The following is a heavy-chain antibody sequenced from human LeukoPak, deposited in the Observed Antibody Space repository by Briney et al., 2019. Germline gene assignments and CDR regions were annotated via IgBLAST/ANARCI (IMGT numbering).Heavy chain of an antibody. CDR2: IYYSGST. D-gene: IGHD5-18*01. Sequence: SETLSLTCTVSGGSISSSTYYWVWIRQPPGKGLEWIGSIYYSGSTYYNPSLKSRVTVSVDTSNNQVSMKLSAVAAADTAVYYCARSGFKGYTYGAYSYYYYMDVWGKGTTVTASS. J-gene: IGHJ6*03. V-gene: IGHV4-39*07. CDR3: ARSGFKGYTYGAYSYYYYMDV. CDR1: GGSISSSTYY.